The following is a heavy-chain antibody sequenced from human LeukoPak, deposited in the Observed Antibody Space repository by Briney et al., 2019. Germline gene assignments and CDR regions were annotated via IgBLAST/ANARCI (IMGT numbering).Heavy chain of an antibody. CDR1: GDTFSSYA. CDR3: ASLPGYCSGGSCYSLNWFDP. J-gene: IGHJ5*02. Sequence: EASVKVSCKASGDTFSSYAISRVRQAPGQGLEWMGGIIPIFGTANYAQKFQGRVTITADKSTSTAYMELSILRSEDTAVYYCASLPGYCSGGSCYSLNWFDPWGQGTLVTVSS. D-gene: IGHD2-15*01. V-gene: IGHV1-69*06. CDR2: IIPIFGTA.